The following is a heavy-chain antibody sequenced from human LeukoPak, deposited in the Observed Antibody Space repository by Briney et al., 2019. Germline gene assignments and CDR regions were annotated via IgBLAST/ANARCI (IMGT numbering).Heavy chain of an antibody. CDR1: GGSISSGGYS. V-gene: IGHV4-30-2*01. D-gene: IGHD3-22*01. CDR2: IYHSGST. CDR3: AREAMIVVVMDY. Sequence: SQTLSLTCAVSGGSISSGGYSWSWIRQPPGKGLEWIGYIYHSGSTYYNPSLKSRVTISVDRSKNQFSLKLSSVTAADTAVYYCAREAMIVVVMDYWGQGTLVTVSS. J-gene: IGHJ4*02.